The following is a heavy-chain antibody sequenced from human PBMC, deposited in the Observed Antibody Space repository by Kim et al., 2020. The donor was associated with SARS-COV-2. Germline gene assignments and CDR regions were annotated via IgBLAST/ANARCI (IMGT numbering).Heavy chain of an antibody. J-gene: IGHJ5*02. V-gene: IGHV1-24*01. D-gene: IGHD2-21*01. Sequence: YAKESQGRVTMTEDPSTDTAYMELSSLRSEDTAVYYCACVVVIAHFGFDPWGQGTLVTVSS. CDR3: ACVVVIAHFGFDP.